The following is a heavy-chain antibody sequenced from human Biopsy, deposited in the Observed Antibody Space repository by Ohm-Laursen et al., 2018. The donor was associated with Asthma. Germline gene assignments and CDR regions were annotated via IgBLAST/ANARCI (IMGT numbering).Heavy chain of an antibody. Sequence: LRLSCTASGFAVSRDHMFWVRQAPGKGLEWVSVIYSGGTSHTADSVRGRFTISRDFSKNTLHLQMHSLRVEDTAVYYCARGDSSGWSHYYFDYWGQGTLVTVSS. CDR2: IYSGGTS. CDR1: GFAVSRDH. V-gene: IGHV3-53*01. J-gene: IGHJ4*02. CDR3: ARGDSSGWSHYYFDY. D-gene: IGHD6-19*01.